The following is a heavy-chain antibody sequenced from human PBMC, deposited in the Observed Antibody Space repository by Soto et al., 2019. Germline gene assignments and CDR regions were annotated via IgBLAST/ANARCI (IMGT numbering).Heavy chain of an antibody. CDR3: AKVVPVTTYFDY. J-gene: IGHJ4*02. CDR1: GFTFSSCA. V-gene: IGHV3-23*01. D-gene: IGHD4-4*01. CDR2: ISGSGGST. Sequence: GSLGLSCAASGFTFSSCAMSWVRQAPGKGLEWVSAISGSGGSTYYADSVKGRFTISRDNSKNTLYLQMNSLRAEDTAVYYCAKVVPVTTYFDYWGQGTLVTVSS.